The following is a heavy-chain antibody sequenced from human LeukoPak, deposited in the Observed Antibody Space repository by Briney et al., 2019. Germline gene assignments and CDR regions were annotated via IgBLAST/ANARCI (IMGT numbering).Heavy chain of an antibody. Sequence: GGSLRLSCAASGFTFSSYGMHWVRQAPGKGLEWVAVIWYDGSNKYYAASVKGRFTISRDNSKNTLYLQMNSLRAEDTAVYYCARGDKEYSSGWYVGYYYGMDVWGQGTTVTVSS. CDR2: IWYDGSNK. CDR1: GFTFSSYG. J-gene: IGHJ6*02. CDR3: ARGDKEYSSGWYVGYYYGMDV. D-gene: IGHD6-19*01. V-gene: IGHV3-33*01.